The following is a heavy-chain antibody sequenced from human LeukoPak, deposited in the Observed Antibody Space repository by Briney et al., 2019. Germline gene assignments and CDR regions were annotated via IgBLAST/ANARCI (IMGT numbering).Heavy chain of an antibody. J-gene: IGHJ5*02. D-gene: IGHD3-10*01. V-gene: IGHV3-30*02. Sequence: PGGSLRLSCAASGFTFSSYGMHWVRQAPGKGLEWVAFIRYDGSNKYYADSVKGRFTISRDNSKNTLYLQMNGLRAEDTAVYYCAKDGRYYYGSGSYRPHAPNWFDPWGQGTLVTVSS. CDR1: GFTFSSYG. CDR2: IRYDGSNK. CDR3: AKDGRYYYGSGSYRPHAPNWFDP.